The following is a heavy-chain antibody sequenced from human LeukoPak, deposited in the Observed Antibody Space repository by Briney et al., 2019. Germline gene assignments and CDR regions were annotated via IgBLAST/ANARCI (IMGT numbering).Heavy chain of an antibody. CDR1: GGSVSSGSYY. D-gene: IGHD3-9*01. V-gene: IGHV4-61*01. CDR2: IYYSGST. Sequence: PSETLSLTCTVSGGSVSSGSYYWSWTRQPPGKGLEWIGYIYYSGSTNYNPSLKSRVTISVDTSKNQFSLKLSSVTAADTAVYYCARGTYYDILTGYFFDYWGQGTLVTVSS. J-gene: IGHJ4*02. CDR3: ARGTYYDILTGYFFDY.